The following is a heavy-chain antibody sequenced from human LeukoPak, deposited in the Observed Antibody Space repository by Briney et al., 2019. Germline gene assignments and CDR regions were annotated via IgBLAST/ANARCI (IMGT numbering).Heavy chain of an antibody. CDR3: ARASQYQLGATLFQH. D-gene: IGHD2-2*01. Sequence: GASVTVSCKASGGTFSSYAISWVRQAPGQGLEWMGGIIPIFGTANYAQKFQGRVTITADESTSTAYMELSSLRSGDTAVYYCARASQYQLGATLFQHWGQGTLVTVSS. CDR2: IIPIFGTA. CDR1: GGTFSSYA. J-gene: IGHJ1*01. V-gene: IGHV1-69*13.